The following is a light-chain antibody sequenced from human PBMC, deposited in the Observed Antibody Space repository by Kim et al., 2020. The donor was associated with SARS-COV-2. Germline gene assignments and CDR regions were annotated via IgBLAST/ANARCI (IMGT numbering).Light chain of an antibody. V-gene: IGKV3-15*01. CDR3: QQYNNWPRT. J-gene: IGKJ1*01. CDR1: QNIYSY. Sequence: EVVMTQSPATLSVSPGERATLSCRASQNIYSYLVWYQQKPGQAPRLLIYGASARATVIPARFSGSGSGTEFTLTISSLQSEDFAVYYCQQYNNWPRTFGQGTKVDIK. CDR2: GAS.